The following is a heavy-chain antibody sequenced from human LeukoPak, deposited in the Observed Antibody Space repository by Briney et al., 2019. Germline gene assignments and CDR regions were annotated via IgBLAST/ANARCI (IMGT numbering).Heavy chain of an antibody. D-gene: IGHD3-10*01. J-gene: IGHJ4*02. CDR2: INHSGST. V-gene: IGHV4-30-2*01. CDR3: ARLSWFGELLDLFDY. CDR1: GASISSGGYY. Sequence: PSQTLSLTCTVSGASISSGGYYWSWIRQPPGKGLEWIGEINHSGSTNYNPSLKSRVTISVDTSKNQFSLKLSSVTAADTAVYYCARLSWFGELLDLFDYWGQGTLVTVSS.